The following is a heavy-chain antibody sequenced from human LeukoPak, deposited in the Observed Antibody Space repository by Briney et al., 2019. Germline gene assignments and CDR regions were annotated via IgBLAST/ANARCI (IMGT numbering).Heavy chain of an antibody. CDR3: ARGRDYDFWSGYYIYVYYYGMDV. D-gene: IGHD3-3*01. J-gene: IGHJ6*02. CDR1: GFTFSSYS. CDR2: ISSSSSTI. V-gene: IGHV3-48*01. Sequence: GGSLRLSCAASGFTFSSYSMNWVRQAPGKGLEWVSYISSSSSTIYYADSVKGRFTISRDNSKNTLYLQMNSLRAEDTAVYYCARGRDYDFWSGYYIYVYYYGMDVWGQGTTVTVSS.